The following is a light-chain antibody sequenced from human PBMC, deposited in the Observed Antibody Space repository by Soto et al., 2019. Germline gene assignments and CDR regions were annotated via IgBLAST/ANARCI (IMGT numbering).Light chain of an antibody. J-gene: IGLJ3*02. CDR1: SSNIGSNT. V-gene: IGLV1-44*01. CDR3: ASWDDSLNGWV. Sequence: QSGLAQPPSASGTPGQRVTISCSGRSSNIGSNTVNWYQQLPGTAPKLLIYSNTQRPFGVPDRFSGSKSGTSASLAISGLQSEDEADYYCASWDDSLNGWVFGGGTKLTVL. CDR2: SNT.